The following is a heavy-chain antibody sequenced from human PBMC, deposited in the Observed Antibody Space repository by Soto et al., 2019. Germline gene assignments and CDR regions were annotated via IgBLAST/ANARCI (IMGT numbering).Heavy chain of an antibody. D-gene: IGHD6-13*01. CDR3: ARTERQYSSSWDAPGNFDY. J-gene: IGHJ4*02. CDR2: IIPIFATA. V-gene: IGHV1-69*06. Sequence: SVKVSCNASGGTFSSYAISWVPQAPGQGLEWMGGIIPIFATANYAQKFQGRVTITADKSRSTAYMELSSLRSEDTAVYYCARTERQYSSSWDAPGNFDYWGQGTLVTVSS. CDR1: GGTFSSYA.